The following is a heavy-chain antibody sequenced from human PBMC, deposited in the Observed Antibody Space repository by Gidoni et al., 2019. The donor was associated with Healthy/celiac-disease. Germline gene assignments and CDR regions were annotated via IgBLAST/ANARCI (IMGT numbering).Heavy chain of an antibody. Sequence: QLQLQESGPGLVKPSETLSLTCTVSGGSISGSSYSWGWIRQPPEKGLEWIGSIYYSGTTYYNPYIKSRVTISVDTYRKRFSLKLTSVTAADTAVYYCARSRIWFGESIDYWGQGTLVTVSS. CDR3: ARSRIWFGESIDY. CDR1: GGSISGSSYS. J-gene: IGHJ4*02. CDR2: IYYSGTT. D-gene: IGHD3-10*01. V-gene: IGHV4-39*02.